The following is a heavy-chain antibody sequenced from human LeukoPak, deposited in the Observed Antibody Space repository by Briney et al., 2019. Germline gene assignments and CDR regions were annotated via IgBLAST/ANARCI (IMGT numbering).Heavy chain of an antibody. Sequence: GRSLRLSCAASRFTFSNYGMHWVRQAPGKGLEWVAVIWYDGSNKYCADSVKGRFTISRDNSKNTLYLQMNSLRAEDTAVYYFARGRGYDSGTYNYAFSDYWGQGTLVTVSS. CDR2: IWYDGSNK. CDR3: ARGRGYDSGTYNYAFSDY. CDR1: RFTFSNYG. D-gene: IGHD3-22*01. V-gene: IGHV3-33*01. J-gene: IGHJ4*02.